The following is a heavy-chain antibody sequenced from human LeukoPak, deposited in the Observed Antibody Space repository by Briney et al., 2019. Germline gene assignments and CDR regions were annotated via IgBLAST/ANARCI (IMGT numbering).Heavy chain of an antibody. CDR3: AKEIASCGGDCYSLLDY. CDR2: LSATGRTT. D-gene: IGHD2-21*02. J-gene: IGHJ4*02. CDR1: GFMFSSFS. Sequence: PGGSLRLSCAASGFMFSSFSMGWVRQAPGKGLEWVSVLSATGRTTYYADSVKGRFTISRDNSRNTLFLQMNSLRGEDTALYYCAKEIASCGGDCYSLLDYWGQGTLVTVSS. V-gene: IGHV3-23*01.